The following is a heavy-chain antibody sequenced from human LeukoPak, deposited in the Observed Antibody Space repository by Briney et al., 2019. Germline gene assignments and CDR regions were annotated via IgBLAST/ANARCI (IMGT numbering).Heavy chain of an antibody. CDR2: ISWNSGSI. V-gene: IGHV3-9*01. CDR3: AKGYGDYYYYGMDV. Sequence: GRSLRLSCAASGFTFDDYAMHWVRQAPGKGLEWVSGISWNSGSIGYADSVKGRFTISRDNAKNSLYMQMNSLRAEDTGLYYCAKGYGDYYYYGMDVWGQGTTVTVSS. J-gene: IGHJ6*02. D-gene: IGHD4-17*01. CDR1: GFTFDDYA.